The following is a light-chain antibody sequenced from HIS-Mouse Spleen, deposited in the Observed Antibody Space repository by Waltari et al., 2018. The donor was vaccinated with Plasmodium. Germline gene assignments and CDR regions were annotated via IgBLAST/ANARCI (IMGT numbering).Light chain of an antibody. CDR1: NIGSKH. CDR3: QVWDSSTVV. V-gene: IGLV3-9*01. J-gene: IGLJ2*01. CDR2: RDS. Sequence: SYELTQPLSVSVALGQTARITCGGNNIGSKHVHWDQQKPGQAPVLVIYRDSNRPSGIPERFSGSNSGNTATLTISRAQAGDEADYYCQVWDSSTVVFGGGTKLTVL.